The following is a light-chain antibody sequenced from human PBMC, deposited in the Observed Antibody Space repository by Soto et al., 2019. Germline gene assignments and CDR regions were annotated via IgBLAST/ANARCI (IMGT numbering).Light chain of an antibody. CDR3: QQYARSPLA. J-gene: IGKJ4*01. CDR1: QSVSSY. CDR2: DAS. V-gene: IGKV3-20*01. Sequence: EIVLTQSPATLSLSPGERATLSCRASQSVSSYLAWYQQKPGQAPRLLIYDASTRATGIPDRFSGSGSGTDFTLTISRLEPEDFAVYFCQQYARSPLAFGGGTKVDI.